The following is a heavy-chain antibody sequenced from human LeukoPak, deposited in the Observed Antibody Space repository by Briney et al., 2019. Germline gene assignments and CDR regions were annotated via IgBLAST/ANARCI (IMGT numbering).Heavy chain of an antibody. CDR1: GYTFTSYA. CDR2: INTNTGNP. V-gene: IGHV7-4-1*02. D-gene: IGHD3-9*01. CDR3: ARTGSPEGRYFGFRIYYYYYYMDV. J-gene: IGHJ6*03. Sequence: GASVKVSCKASGYTFTSYAMNWVRQAPGQGLEWMGWINTNTGNPTYAQGFTGRFVFSLDTSVSTAYLQISSLKAEDTAVYYCARTGSPEGRYFGFRIYYYYYYMDVWGKGTTVTVSS.